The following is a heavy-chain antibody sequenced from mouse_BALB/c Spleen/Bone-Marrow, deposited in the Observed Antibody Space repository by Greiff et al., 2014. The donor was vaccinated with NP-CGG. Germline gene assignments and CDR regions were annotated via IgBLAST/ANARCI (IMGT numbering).Heavy chain of an antibody. CDR2: IDPAYGNT. CDR1: GFNIKDTY. D-gene: IGHD1-2*01. CDR3: ARGGTTATWYFDV. J-gene: IGHJ1*01. Sequence: EVQLQQSGAELVKPGASVKLSCTASGFNIKDTYMHWVKQRPEQGLEWIGRIDPAYGNTKYDPKFQGKATITADTSSNTAYLQLSSLTSEDTAVYYCARGGTTATWYFDVWGAGTTVTVSS. V-gene: IGHV14-3*02.